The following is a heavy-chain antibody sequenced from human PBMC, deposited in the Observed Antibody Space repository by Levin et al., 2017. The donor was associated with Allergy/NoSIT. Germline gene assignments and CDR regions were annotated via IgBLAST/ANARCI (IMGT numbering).Heavy chain of an antibody. CDR3: ARHRVTDNTPGCFDT. Sequence: QPGGSLRLSCAASGFTFDDYGMSWVRQAPGKGLEWVSGINWNGGSTGYADSVKGRLTISRDNAKNSLYLQMNSLRAEDTGLYHCARHRVTDNTPGCFDTRGVGAMVIVS. D-gene: IGHD3-10*01. V-gene: IGHV3-20*01. J-gene: IGHJ3*02. CDR1: GFTFDDYG. CDR2: INWNGGST.